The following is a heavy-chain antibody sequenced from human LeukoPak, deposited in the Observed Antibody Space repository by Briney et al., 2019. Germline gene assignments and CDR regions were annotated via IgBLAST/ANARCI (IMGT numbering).Heavy chain of an antibody. V-gene: IGHV3-30*04. J-gene: IGHJ4*02. CDR3: ATLHTGNIAAAGIV. CDR2: VSYDGSNK. Sequence: GRSLRLSCAASGFTFSSYAMHWVRQAPGKGLEWVAVVSYDGSNKYYADSVKGRFTISRDNSKNTLYLQMNGLRAEDTAVYYCATLHTGNIAAAGIVWGQGTLVTVSS. D-gene: IGHD6-13*01. CDR1: GFTFSSYA.